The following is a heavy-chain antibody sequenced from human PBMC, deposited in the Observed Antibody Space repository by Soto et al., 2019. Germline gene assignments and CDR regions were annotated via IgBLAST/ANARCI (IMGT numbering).Heavy chain of an antibody. Sequence: GGSLRLSCAASGFTFSGSAMHWVRQASGKGLEWVGRIRSKANSYATAYAASVKGRFTISRDDSKNTAYLQMNSLKTEDTAVYYCTRHAEAGVVILYYYYMDVWGKGTTVTVSS. CDR1: GFTFSGSA. J-gene: IGHJ6*03. CDR2: IRSKANSYAT. D-gene: IGHD3-3*01. CDR3: TRHAEAGVVILYYYYMDV. V-gene: IGHV3-73*01.